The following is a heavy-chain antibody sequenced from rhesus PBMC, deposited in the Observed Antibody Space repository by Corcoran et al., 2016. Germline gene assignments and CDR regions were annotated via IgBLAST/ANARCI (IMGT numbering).Heavy chain of an antibody. J-gene: IGHJ6*01. CDR1: GYSISSGYG. D-gene: IGHD6-13*01. CDR2: IGGSSGST. V-gene: IGHV4-127*01. CDR3: ARREYSSWSGYYGLDS. Sequence: QVQLQESGPGLVKPSATLSLTCAVSGYSISSGYGWSWIRQPPGKGLEWIGYIGGSSGSTNHNPSLKSRVTISKDTSKNQFSLKLSAVTAADTAVYYCARREYSSWSGYYGLDSWGQGVVVTVSS.